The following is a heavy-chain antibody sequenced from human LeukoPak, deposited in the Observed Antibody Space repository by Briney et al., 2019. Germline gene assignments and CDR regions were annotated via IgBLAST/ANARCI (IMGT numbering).Heavy chain of an antibody. CDR3: ARVPTTVTTVYFDY. V-gene: IGHV3-53*01. J-gene: IGHJ4*02. Sequence: PGGSLRLSCAASGFTVRSNYMRWVRQSPGKGLEWVSVIYSGSSTYYADSVKGRFTISRDNSKNTLYLQMNSLRAEDTAVYYCARVPTTVTTVYFDYWGQGTLVTVSS. CDR1: GFTVRSNY. CDR2: IYSGSST. D-gene: IGHD4-17*01.